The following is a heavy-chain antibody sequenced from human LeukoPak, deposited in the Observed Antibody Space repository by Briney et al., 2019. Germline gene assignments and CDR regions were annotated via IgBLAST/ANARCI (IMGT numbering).Heavy chain of an antibody. CDR3: ARDLATDGFDP. CDR2: INPSGGST. V-gene: IGHV1-46*01. Sequence: ASVKVSCKASGYTFTGYYMHWVRQAPGQGLEWMGIINPSGGSTSYAQKFQGRVTMTRDTSTSTVYMELSSLRSEDTAVYYCARDLATDGFDPWGQGTLVTVSS. J-gene: IGHJ5*02. CDR1: GYTFTGYY.